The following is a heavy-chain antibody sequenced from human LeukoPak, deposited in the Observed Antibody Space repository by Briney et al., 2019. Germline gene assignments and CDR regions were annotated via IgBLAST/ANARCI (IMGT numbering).Heavy chain of an antibody. D-gene: IGHD7-27*01. CDR3: ASHFAHWGSHLFGY. V-gene: IGHV3-21*01. CDR2: IGRDSSYV. Sequence: PGCSLRVSCVASGFSFSNHNMNWVHQAPGQGLEWVSSIGRDSSYVYYADSLKGRFTISRDDAKNSLYLQMNNLRAEDTAVYYCASHFAHWGSHLFGYWGQGTLVTVSS. CDR1: GFSFSNHN. J-gene: IGHJ4*02.